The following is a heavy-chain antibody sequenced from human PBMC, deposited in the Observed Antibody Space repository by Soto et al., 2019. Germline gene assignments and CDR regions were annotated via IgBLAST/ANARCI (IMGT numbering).Heavy chain of an antibody. CDR2: ISSDSSYI. CDR3: AREELVAPTAYDY. CDR1: GFTFSSYS. D-gene: IGHD2-15*01. V-gene: IGHV3-21*01. J-gene: IGHJ4*02. Sequence: EVQLVESGGGLVKPGGSLRLSCAASGFTFSSYSMNWVRQAPGKGLEWVSSISSDSSYISYADSVKGRFTISRDNAKNSLYLQMNGLRAEDTAVYYCAREELVAPTAYDYWGQGTLVTVSS.